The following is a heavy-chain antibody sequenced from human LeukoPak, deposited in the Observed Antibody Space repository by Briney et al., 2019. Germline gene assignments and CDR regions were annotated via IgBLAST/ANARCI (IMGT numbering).Heavy chain of an antibody. CDR2: IYSGGST. V-gene: IGHV3-53*01. J-gene: IGHJ4*02. D-gene: IGHD2-2*01. Sequence: GGSLRLSCAASGFTVSSNYMSWVRQAPGKGLEWVSIIYSGGSTYYADSVKGRFTISRDNSKNTLYLQMSSLRAEDTAVYYCARWYCSSNTCYYDYWGQGTLVTVSS. CDR3: ARWYCSSNTCYYDY. CDR1: GFTVSSNY.